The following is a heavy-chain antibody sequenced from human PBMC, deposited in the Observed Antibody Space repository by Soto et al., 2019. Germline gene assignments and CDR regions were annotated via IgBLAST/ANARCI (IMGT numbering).Heavy chain of an antibody. Sequence: QVQLQESGPGLVKPSETLSLTCTVSGGSISSYYWSWIRQPPGKGLEWIGYIYYSGSTNYNPSLKSRVTMSVDTSKNQFSLKLSSVTAADTAVYYCAREYTDMVPYFDYWGQGTLVTVSS. J-gene: IGHJ4*02. V-gene: IGHV4-59*01. CDR2: IYYSGST. CDR1: GGSISSYY. D-gene: IGHD5-18*01. CDR3: AREYTDMVPYFDY.